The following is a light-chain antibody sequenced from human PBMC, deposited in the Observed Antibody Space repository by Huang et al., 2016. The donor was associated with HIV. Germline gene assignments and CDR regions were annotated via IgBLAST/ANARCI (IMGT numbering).Light chain of an antibody. CDR2: AAS. V-gene: IGKV1-39*01. CDR1: ENIRKY. Sequence: DIQMTQSPSSLSAFVGDKVTITCRASENIRKYLNWYQQKPGKAPNLLLYAASSLQSGVPSRFSGSGTGTDFNLTISSLQPEDYATYFCQQSYNAPRTFGQGTKVEIK. J-gene: IGKJ1*01. CDR3: QQSYNAPRT.